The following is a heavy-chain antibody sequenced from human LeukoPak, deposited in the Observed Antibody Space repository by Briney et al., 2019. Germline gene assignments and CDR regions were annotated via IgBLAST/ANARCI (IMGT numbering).Heavy chain of an antibody. J-gene: IGHJ4*02. V-gene: IGHV3-11*04. CDR2: ISSSGTTI. D-gene: IGHD6-19*01. CDR1: GFTFSDYY. Sequence: PGGSLRLSCAASGFTFSDYYVSWIRQAPGKGLEWVSYISSSGTTIFYADSVKGRFTVSRDNAKNSLSLQMNSLRAEDTAVYYCATSTTWPPGWDYWGQGTLVTVSS. CDR3: ATSTTWPPGWDY.